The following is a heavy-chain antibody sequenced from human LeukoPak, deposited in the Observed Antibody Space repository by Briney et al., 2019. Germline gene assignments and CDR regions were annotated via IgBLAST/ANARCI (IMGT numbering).Heavy chain of an antibody. CDR2: ISNSGTT. CDR1: GGSISSDDDSSTYY. J-gene: IGHJ4*02. V-gene: IGHV4-39*01. Sequence: SETLSLTCTVSGGSISSDDDSSTYYWAWIRRPPGKGSEWIGSISNSGTTYYSPSLKSRVTISVDTSKNQFSLKLNSVTAADTAVYYCTRQVLHTAMDYWGQGTLVTVSS. D-gene: IGHD5-18*01. CDR3: TRQVLHTAMDY.